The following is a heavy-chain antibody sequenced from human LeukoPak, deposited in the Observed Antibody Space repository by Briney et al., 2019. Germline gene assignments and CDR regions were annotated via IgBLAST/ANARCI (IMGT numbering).Heavy chain of an antibody. D-gene: IGHD3-9*01. CDR3: AWERQLRYFDWLEDY. CDR1: GYTFTSYY. J-gene: IGHJ4*02. CDR2: INPSGGST. Sequence: ASVKVSCKASGYTFTSYYMHWVRQAPGQGLEWMGIINPSGGSTSYAQKFQGRVTMTRDMSTSTVYMELSSLRSEDTAVYYCAWERQLRYFDWLEDYWGQGTLVTVSS. V-gene: IGHV1-46*01.